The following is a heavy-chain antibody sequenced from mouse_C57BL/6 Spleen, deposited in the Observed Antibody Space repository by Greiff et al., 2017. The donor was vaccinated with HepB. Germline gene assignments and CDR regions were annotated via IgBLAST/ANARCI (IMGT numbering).Heavy chain of an antibody. Sequence: VKLMESGPGLVQPSQSLSITCTVSGFSLTSYGVHWVRQSPGKGLEWLGVIWSGGSTDYNAAFISRLSISKDNSKSQVFFKMNSLQADDTAIYYCARMRRYYGSDAMDYWGQGTSVTVSS. D-gene: IGHD1-1*01. CDR1: GFSLTSYG. V-gene: IGHV2-2*01. CDR3: ARMRRYYGSDAMDY. J-gene: IGHJ4*01. CDR2: IWSGGST.